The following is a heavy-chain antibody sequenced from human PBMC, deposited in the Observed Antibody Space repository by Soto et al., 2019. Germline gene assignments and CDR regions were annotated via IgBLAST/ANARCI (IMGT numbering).Heavy chain of an antibody. V-gene: IGHV4-59*01. J-gene: IGHJ4*02. CDR2: IYYSGST. D-gene: IGHD3-22*01. Sequence: SETLSLTCTVSGGSINTYYWGWIRKPPGKGLEWIGYIYYSGSTNYNPSLKRRVTISVDMSKNQFSLKLSSATAADTGVYYCARVKQYYDTSGRAYYFDHWGQGALVTVSS. CDR1: GGSINTYY. CDR3: ARVKQYYDTSGRAYYFDH.